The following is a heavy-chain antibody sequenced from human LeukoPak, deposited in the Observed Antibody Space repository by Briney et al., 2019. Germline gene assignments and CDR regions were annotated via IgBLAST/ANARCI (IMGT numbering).Heavy chain of an antibody. V-gene: IGHV4-59*01. J-gene: IGHJ6*03. D-gene: IGHD3-22*01. Sequence: SETLSLTCTVSGGSISSFYWSWIRQPPGKGLEWIWYIYYSGSTNYNPSLKSRVTISVDTSKNQFSLKLSSVTAADTAVYYCARCGFQAYDSRGYYYLYYYYMDVWGKGTTVTISS. CDR2: IYYSGST. CDR3: ARCGFQAYDSRGYYYLYYYYMDV. CDR1: GGSISSFY.